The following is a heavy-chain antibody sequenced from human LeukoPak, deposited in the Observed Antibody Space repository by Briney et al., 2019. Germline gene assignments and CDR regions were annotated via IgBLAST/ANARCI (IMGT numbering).Heavy chain of an antibody. D-gene: IGHD6-13*01. CDR1: GYTFTGYY. Sequence: GASVKASCKASGYTFTGYYMHWVRQAPGQGLEWMGWINPNSGGTNYAQKFQDRVTMTEDTSTDTAYMELSSLRSEDTAVYYCATTAAGGTWDRWFDPWGQGTLVTVSS. CDR2: INPNSGGT. V-gene: IGHV1-2*02. J-gene: IGHJ5*02. CDR3: ATTAAGGTWDRWFDP.